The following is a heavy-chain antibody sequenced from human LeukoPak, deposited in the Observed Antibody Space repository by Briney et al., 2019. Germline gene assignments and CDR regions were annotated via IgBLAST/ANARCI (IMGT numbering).Heavy chain of an antibody. V-gene: IGHV1-8*01. Sequence: ASVKVSCKASGYTFTSFDMNWARQATGQGLEWMGWMNPNSGNTGYAQKFQGRVTMTRNTSISTAYMELSRLRSEDTAVYYCARGLLYCSGRRCYFSPPYYYYMDVWGKGTTVTISS. J-gene: IGHJ6*03. D-gene: IGHD2-15*01. CDR2: MNPNSGNT. CDR1: GYTFTSFD. CDR3: ARGLLYCSGRRCYFSPPYYYYMDV.